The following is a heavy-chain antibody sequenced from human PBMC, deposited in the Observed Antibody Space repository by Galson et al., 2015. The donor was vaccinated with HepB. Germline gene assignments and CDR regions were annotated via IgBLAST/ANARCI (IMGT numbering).Heavy chain of an antibody. D-gene: IGHD6-19*01. V-gene: IGHV1-18*01. CDR1: GYTFTSYG. CDR3: ATHSSGWTGLSDFDY. Sequence: SVKVSCKASGYTFTSYGISWVRQAPGQGLEWMGWISAYNGNTNYAQKLQGRVTMTTDTSTSTAYMELRSLRSDDTAVYYCATHSSGWTGLSDFDYWGQGTLVTVSS. CDR2: ISAYNGNT. J-gene: IGHJ4*02.